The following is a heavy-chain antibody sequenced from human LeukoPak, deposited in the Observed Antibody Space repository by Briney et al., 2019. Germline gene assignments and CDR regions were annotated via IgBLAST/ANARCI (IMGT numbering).Heavy chain of an antibody. CDR2: IYYSGST. CDR1: GGSISSYY. J-gene: IGHJ6*02. CDR3: ARRPSLKYGKDV. V-gene: IGHV4-59*08. Sequence: SETLSLTCTVSGGSISSYYWSWIRQPPGKGLEWIGYIYYSGSTNYNPSLKSRVTISVDTSKNQFSLKLSSVTAADTAVYYCARRPSLKYGKDVWGQGTTVTVSS.